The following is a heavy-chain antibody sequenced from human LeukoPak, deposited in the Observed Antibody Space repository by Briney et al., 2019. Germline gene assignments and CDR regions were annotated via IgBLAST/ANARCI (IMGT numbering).Heavy chain of an antibody. J-gene: IGHJ5*02. Sequence: ASVKVSCKASGYIFTGYYMHWVRQAPGQGLEWMGWINPNSGDTNYAQKFQGRVTMTRDTSISTAYMELSRLRSDDTAVYYCAREQSPDLRVGKTKRGGGWFDPWGQGSLVTVSS. V-gene: IGHV1-2*02. CDR1: GYIFTGYY. D-gene: IGHD1-26*01. CDR3: AREQSPDLRVGKTKRGGGWFDP. CDR2: INPNSGDT.